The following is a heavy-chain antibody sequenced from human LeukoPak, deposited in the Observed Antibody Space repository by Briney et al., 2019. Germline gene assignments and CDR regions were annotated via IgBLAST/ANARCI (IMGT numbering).Heavy chain of an antibody. J-gene: IGHJ4*02. CDR1: GGSFSGYY. CDR3: ARGHHYDISTGYPYYFDY. CDR2: INHSGST. Sequence: PSETLSLTCAVYGGSFSGYYWSWIRQPPGKGLEWIGEINHSGSTNYNPSLKSRVTISVDTSKNQFSLKLSSVTAADTAVYYCARGHHYDISTGYPYYFDYWGQGTLVTVSS. V-gene: IGHV4-34*01. D-gene: IGHD3-9*01.